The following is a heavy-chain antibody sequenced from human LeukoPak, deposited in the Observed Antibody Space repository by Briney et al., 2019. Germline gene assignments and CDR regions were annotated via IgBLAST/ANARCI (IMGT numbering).Heavy chain of an antibody. V-gene: IGHV3-64*01. J-gene: IGHJ4*02. CDR1: GFTFSSYA. Sequence: GGSLRLSCAASGFTFSSYAMHWVRQAPGKGLEYVSAISSNGGSTYYANSVKGRFTISRDNSKNTLYLQMGSLRAEDMAVYYCAKVPYYYDSSGYRHFDYWGQGTLVTVSS. CDR3: AKVPYYYDSSGYRHFDY. CDR2: ISSNGGST. D-gene: IGHD3-22*01.